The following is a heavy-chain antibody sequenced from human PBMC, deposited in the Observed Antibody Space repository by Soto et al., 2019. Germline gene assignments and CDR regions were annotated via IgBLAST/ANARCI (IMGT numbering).Heavy chain of an antibody. D-gene: IGHD4-4*01. Sequence: ASETLSLTCTVSGGSISSGGYYWSWIRQHPGKGLEWIGYIYYSGSTYYNPSLKSRVTISVDTSKNQFSLKLSSVTAADTAVYYCARGSVTAPYGMDVWGQGTTVTVSS. CDR2: IYYSGST. V-gene: IGHV4-31*03. CDR3: ARGSVTAPYGMDV. CDR1: GGSISSGGYY. J-gene: IGHJ6*02.